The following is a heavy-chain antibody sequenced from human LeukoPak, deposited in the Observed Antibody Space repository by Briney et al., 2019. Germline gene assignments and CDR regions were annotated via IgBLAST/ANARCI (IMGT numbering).Heavy chain of an antibody. CDR1: GGSISNGNYY. J-gene: IGHJ4*02. V-gene: IGHV4-30-2*06. D-gene: IGHD1-26*01. CDR2: IHHSGTT. CDR3: AREVSIVGARHFDY. Sequence: SQTLSLTCTVSGGSISNGNYYWTWIRQSPGKGLECIGYIHHSGTTYYNPSLKSRVTISVDRSKNQFSLKVRSVTAADTAVYYCAREVSIVGARHFDYWGQGTLVTVSS.